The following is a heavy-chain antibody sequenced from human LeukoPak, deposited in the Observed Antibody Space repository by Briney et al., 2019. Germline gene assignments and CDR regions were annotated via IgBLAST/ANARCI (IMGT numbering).Heavy chain of an antibody. CDR2: IYYSGST. J-gene: IGHJ6*02. CDR1: GGSISSGGYY. CDR3: ARDLYDSYPMDV. V-gene: IGHV4-31*03. D-gene: IGHD3-3*01. Sequence: KASQTLSLTCTVSGGSISSGGYYWSWIRQHPGKGLEWIGYIYYSGSTYYNPSLKSRVTISVDTSKNQFSLKLTSVTAADTAVYYCARDLYDSYPMDVWGQGTTVTVSS.